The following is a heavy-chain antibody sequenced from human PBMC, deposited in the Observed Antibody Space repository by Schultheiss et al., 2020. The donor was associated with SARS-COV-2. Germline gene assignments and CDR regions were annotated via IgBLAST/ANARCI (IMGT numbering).Heavy chain of an antibody. D-gene: IGHD3-3*01. CDR2: INHSGST. CDR3: ARRFLGHFDY. V-gene: IGHV4-61*09. Sequence: SQTLSLTCGVSGGSFSSGGYSWSWIRQPAGKGLEWIGEINHSGSTNYNPSLKSRVTISVDTSKNQFSLKLSSVTAADTAVYYCARRFLGHFDYWGQGTLVTVSS. CDR1: GGSFSSGGYS. J-gene: IGHJ4*02.